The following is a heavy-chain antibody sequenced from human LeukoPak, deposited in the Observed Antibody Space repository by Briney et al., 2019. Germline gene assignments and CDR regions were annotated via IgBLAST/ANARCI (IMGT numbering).Heavy chain of an antibody. D-gene: IGHD3-9*01. J-gene: IGHJ3*02. CDR1: GFTFSDYY. Sequence: GSLRLSCAASGFTFSDYYMSGISQAPGKGLEWVSYISGSGNATYYADSVKGRFTISRDNSKNTLYLQVNSLRAEDTAVYYCAKDLIDWSPDAFDIWGQGTMVTVSS. CDR3: AKDLIDWSPDAFDI. CDR2: ISGSGNAT. V-gene: IGHV3-11*01.